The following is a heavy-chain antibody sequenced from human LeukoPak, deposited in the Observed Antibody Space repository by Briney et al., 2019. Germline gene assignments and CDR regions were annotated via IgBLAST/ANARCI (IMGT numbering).Heavy chain of an antibody. J-gene: IGHJ4*02. CDR3: VKGIGPRLISPVDY. Sequence: GGSLRLSCSASGFTFGSFGLHWVRQAPAKGLEFVSGISSNGGNTYYADSVKGRFTISRDNSKNTLYFQMSSLRAEDTAVYYCVKGIGPRLISPVDYWGQGTLVTVSS. V-gene: IGHV3-64*05. D-gene: IGHD6-25*01. CDR1: GFTFGSFG. CDR2: ISSNGGNT.